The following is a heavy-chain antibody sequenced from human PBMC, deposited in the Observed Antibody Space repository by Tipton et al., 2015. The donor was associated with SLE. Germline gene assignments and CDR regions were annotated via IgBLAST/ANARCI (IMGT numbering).Heavy chain of an antibody. CDR3: ATQYCFGGTCNYDPVKSYDP. J-gene: IGHJ5*02. Sequence: LRLSCSVSGYSVNSAGYHWSWIRQPAGKGLEWIGRSSSSGNTNYNPSLNYRVTISVDTSNNQFSLQLTSVTAADTAVYYCATQYCFGGTCNYDPVKSYDPWGRGALVTVSS. CDR1: GYSVNSAGYH. D-gene: IGHD2/OR15-2a*01. CDR2: SSSSGNT. V-gene: IGHV4-61*02.